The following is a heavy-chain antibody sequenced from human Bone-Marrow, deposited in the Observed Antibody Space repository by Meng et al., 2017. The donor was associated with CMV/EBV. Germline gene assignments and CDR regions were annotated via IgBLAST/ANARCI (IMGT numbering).Heavy chain of an antibody. Sequence: GGSLRLSCAASGFTFSVYNMNWVRQAPGKGLEWVSYISSSGSSIYYADSVKGRFTMSRDNAKNSLYLQMNSLRAEDTAVYYCARDPIRGSSSTSRVFDYWGQGTLVTVSS. CDR3: ARDPIRGSSSTSRVFDY. V-gene: IGHV3-48*03. J-gene: IGHJ4*02. CDR1: GFTFSVYN. D-gene: IGHD6-6*01. CDR2: ISSSGSSI.